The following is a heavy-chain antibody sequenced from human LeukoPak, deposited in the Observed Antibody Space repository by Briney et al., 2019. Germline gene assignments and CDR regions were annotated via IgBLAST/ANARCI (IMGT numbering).Heavy chain of an antibody. D-gene: IGHD6-6*01. CDR2: IYPSGNT. J-gene: IGHJ5*02. CDR3: ARNVPYGSSSRSRVDP. CDR1: GASISSGNYY. Sequence: SQTLSLICTVSGASISSGNYYWSWIRQPAGKELAWIGRIYPSGNTDYAPSPKSRVTMSLDTSTNQFSRKLSSVTAADTAIYYCARNVPYGSSSRSRVDPWGQGTLVTVSS. V-gene: IGHV4-61*02.